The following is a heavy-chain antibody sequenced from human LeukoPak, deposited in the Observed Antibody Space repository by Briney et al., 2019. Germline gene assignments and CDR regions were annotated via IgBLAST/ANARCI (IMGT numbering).Heavy chain of an antibody. CDR1: GFTFSSYW. Sequence: PGGSLRLSCAASGFTFSSYWMYWVRQAPGKGLVWVSRINSDGSSTSYADSVKGRFTISRDNAKNTLYLQMNSLRAEDTAVYYCARPRYSSSWYIFDYWGQGTLVTVSS. CDR3: ARPRYSSSWYIFDY. D-gene: IGHD6-13*01. V-gene: IGHV3-74*01. CDR2: INSDGSST. J-gene: IGHJ4*02.